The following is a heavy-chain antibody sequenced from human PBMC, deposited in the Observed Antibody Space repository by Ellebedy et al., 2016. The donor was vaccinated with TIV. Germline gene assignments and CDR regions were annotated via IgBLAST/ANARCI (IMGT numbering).Heavy chain of an antibody. J-gene: IGHJ6*02. CDR2: IIPLFGTS. CDR1: RGTFSNNA. V-gene: IGHV1-69*06. Sequence: SVKVSXKASRGTFSNNAISWVRQAPGQGLEWMGGIIPLFGTSNYAQKFQGRVTITADKSTSTVYIELSRVRSEDTAVYYCARDLRGDGHNLYFYYYGLDVWGQGTGVTVSS. CDR3: ARDLRGDGHNLYFYYYGLDV. D-gene: IGHD5-24*01.